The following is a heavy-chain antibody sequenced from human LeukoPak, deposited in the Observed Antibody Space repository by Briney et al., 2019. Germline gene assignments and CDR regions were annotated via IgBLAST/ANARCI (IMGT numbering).Heavy chain of an antibody. D-gene: IGHD3-3*01. CDR1: GGSISSSSYY. CDR3: ARDDFWSGYYLHYYYYMDV. CDR2: IYYSGST. Sequence: SETLSLTCTVSGGSISSSSYYWGWIRQPPGKGLEWIGSIYYSGSTYYNPSLKSRVTISVDTSKNQFSLKLSSVTAADTAVYYCARDDFWSGYYLHYYYYMDVWGKGTTVTVSS. V-gene: IGHV4-39*07. J-gene: IGHJ6*03.